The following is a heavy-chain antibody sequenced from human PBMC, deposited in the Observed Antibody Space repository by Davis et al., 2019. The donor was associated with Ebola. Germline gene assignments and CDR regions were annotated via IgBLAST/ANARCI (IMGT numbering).Heavy chain of an antibody. V-gene: IGHV3-30-3*01. CDR2: ISYDGSNK. Sequence: GESLKISCAASGFTFSSYAMHWVRQAPGKGLEWVAVISYDGSNKYYADSVKGRFTISRDNSKNTLYLQMNSLRAEDTAVYYCARRTGTPFPWGQGTLVTVSS. CDR1: GFTFSSYA. D-gene: IGHD1-1*01. CDR3: ARRTGTPFP. J-gene: IGHJ5*02.